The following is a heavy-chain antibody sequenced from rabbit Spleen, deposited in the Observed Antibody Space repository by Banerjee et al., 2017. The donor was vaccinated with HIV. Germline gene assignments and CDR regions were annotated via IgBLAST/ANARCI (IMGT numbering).Heavy chain of an antibody. V-gene: IGHV1S40*01. J-gene: IGHJ4*01. CDR3: ARDLAGVIGWNFGW. D-gene: IGHD4-1*01. CDR2: IAGSSSGFT. CDR1: GFSFSSSDY. Sequence: QSLEESGGGLVQPEGSLTLTCTASGFSFSSSDYVCWVRQAPGKGLEWISCIAGSSSGFTYSATWAKGRFIISKTSSTTVTLQMTSLTAADTATYFCARDLAGVIGWNFGWWGQGTLVTVS.